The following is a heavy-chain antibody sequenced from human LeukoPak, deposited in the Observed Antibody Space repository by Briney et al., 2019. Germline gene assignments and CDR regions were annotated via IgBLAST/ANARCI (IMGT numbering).Heavy chain of an antibody. D-gene: IGHD6-19*01. CDR1: GGSFSGYY. CDR3: ARDSSGWYLFDY. J-gene: IGHJ4*02. CDR2: INHSGST. V-gene: IGHV4-34*01. Sequence: PSETLSLTCAVYGGSFSGYYWSWIRQPPGKGLEWIGEINHSGSTNYNPSLKSRVAISVDTSKNQFSLKLSSVTAADTAVYYCARDSSGWYLFDYWGQGTLVTVSS.